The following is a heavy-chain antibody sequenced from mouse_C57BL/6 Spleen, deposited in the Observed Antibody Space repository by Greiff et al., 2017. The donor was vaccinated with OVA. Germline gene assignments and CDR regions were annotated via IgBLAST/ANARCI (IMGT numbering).Heavy chain of an antibody. Sequence: QVQLQQPGAELVRPGASVKLSCKASGYTFTSYGISWVKQRTGQGLEWIGEIYPRSGNTYYNEKFKGKATLTADKSSSTAYMELSSLTSEDSAVYCSVTGDNSEAHNGARGYYALDYWGQGTSVTGSS. CDR1: GYTFTSYG. CDR3: VTGDNSEAHNGARGYYALDY. CDR2: IYPRSGNT. V-gene: IGHV1-81*01. J-gene: IGHJ4*01. D-gene: IGHD1-1*02.